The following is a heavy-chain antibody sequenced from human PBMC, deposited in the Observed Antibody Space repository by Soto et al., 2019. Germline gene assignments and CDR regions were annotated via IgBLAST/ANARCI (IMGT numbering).Heavy chain of an antibody. CDR1: GGSFSGYY. D-gene: IGHD3-10*01. Sequence: PSETLSLTCAVYGGSFSGYYWSWIRQPPGKGLEWIGEINHSGSTNYNPSLKSRVTISVDTSKNQFSLKLSSVTAADTAVYYCARGYYYGSGSSQYFDHWGQGTLVTVS. J-gene: IGHJ4*02. V-gene: IGHV4-34*01. CDR3: ARGYYYGSGSSQYFDH. CDR2: INHSGST.